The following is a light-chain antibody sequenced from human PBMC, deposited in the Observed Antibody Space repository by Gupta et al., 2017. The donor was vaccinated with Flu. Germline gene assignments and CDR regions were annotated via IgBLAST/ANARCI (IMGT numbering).Light chain of an antibody. J-gene: IGKJ4*01. Sequence: DIVMTQSPLSLPVTPGEPASISCRSSQSLLHSNGYNYLDWYLQKPGQSPQLLIYLRPNRASGVPDRFPHRGSALDFTMKIGRGDAADLGVYYCTLVLQTLWAATFAGGTKVEIK. CDR2: LRP. V-gene: IGKV2-28*01. CDR1: QSLLHSNGYNY. CDR3: TLVLQTLWAAT.